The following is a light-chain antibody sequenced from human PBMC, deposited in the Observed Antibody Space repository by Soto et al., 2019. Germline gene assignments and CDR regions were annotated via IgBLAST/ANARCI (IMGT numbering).Light chain of an antibody. CDR2: DDK. Sequence: SYVLTQPPSAAVAPGQAARIPCGGNNIGSKSVHWYQQKPGQAPVLVLYDDKDRPSGIPERFSGSNSGNTATLTISRVEAGDEADYYCQVWDGSSDHNVVFGGGTKLTVL. J-gene: IGLJ2*01. V-gene: IGLV3-21*02. CDR1: NIGSKS. CDR3: QVWDGSSDHNVV.